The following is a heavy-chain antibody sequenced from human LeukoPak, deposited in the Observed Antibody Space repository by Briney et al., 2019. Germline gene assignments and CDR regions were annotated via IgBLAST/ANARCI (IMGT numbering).Heavy chain of an antibody. V-gene: IGHV3-74*01. Sequence: GGSLRLSCAASGFTFSSYWMHWVRHAPGKGLVWVSRINSDGSSTNYADAVKGRFTISRDNAKNTLYLQTNSLRAEDTAVYYCARVLGYCSGGSCHRFDPWGQGTLVTVSS. CDR1: GFTFSSYW. J-gene: IGHJ5*02. CDR2: INSDGSST. CDR3: ARVLGYCSGGSCHRFDP. D-gene: IGHD2-15*01.